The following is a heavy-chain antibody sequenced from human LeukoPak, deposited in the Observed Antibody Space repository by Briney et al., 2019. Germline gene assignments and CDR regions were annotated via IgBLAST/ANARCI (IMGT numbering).Heavy chain of an antibody. CDR3: ARDSFYYDFSGNYRESIMDGSVDN. J-gene: IGHJ4*02. CDR2: IWYDGSNK. V-gene: IGHV3-33*01. CDR1: GFTFSNYG. D-gene: IGHD3-22*01. Sequence: PGGPLRLSCAASGFTFSNYGMHWVRQAPGKGLEWVAVIWYDGSNKYFADSVKGRFTISRDNSKNTLYLQMNSLGAEDTAVYYCARDSFYYDFSGNYRESIMDGSVDNWGQGTLVTVSS.